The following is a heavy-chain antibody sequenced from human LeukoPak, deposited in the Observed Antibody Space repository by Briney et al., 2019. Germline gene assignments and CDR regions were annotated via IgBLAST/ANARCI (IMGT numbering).Heavy chain of an antibody. CDR2: ISSYNDNT. CDR1: GYTFSNYG. J-gene: IGHJ3*02. CDR3: ASWLWGVIGAFDI. Sequence: GASVKVSCKASGYTFSNYGISWVRQAPGQGLEWMGWISSYNDNTTYAQKLQGRVTMTTDTSTSTAYMELRSLRSDDTAVYYCASWLWGVIGAFDIWGQGTMVTVSS. D-gene: IGHD3-10*01. V-gene: IGHV1-18*01.